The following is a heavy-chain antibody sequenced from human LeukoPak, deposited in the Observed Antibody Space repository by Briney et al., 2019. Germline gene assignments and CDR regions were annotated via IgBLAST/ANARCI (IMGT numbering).Heavy chain of an antibody. D-gene: IGHD3-22*01. Sequence: SETLSLTCAVSGHSISSGYYRVWIRQPPGRGLEWIGSIYHSGSTYYNTSLNSRVSISLDTSKNQFSLRLSSVTAADTALYYCASAYDISGYYYYMDVWGKGTTVTVSS. CDR1: GHSISSGYY. CDR3: ASAYDISGYYYYMDV. CDR2: IYHSGST. V-gene: IGHV4-38-2*01. J-gene: IGHJ6*03.